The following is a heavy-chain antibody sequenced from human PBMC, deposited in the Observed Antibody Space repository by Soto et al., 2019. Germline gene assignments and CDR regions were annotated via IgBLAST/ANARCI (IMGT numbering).Heavy chain of an antibody. D-gene: IGHD6-19*01. CDR2: TSGSADTT. V-gene: IGHV3-11*01. J-gene: IGHJ4*02. Sequence: LSLSCVAPGFDVSDSYIAWIRQAPGKGLEWISYTSGSADTTYYADSVKGRFTMSRDNAKNSLYLQMSSLKRDDTAVYYCARATYSGFGLDYWGQGTLVTVSS. CDR1: GFDVSDSY. CDR3: ARATYSGFGLDY.